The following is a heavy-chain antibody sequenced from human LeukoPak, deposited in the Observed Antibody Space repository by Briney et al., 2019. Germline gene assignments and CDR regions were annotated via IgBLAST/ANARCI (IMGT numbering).Heavy chain of an antibody. CDR1: GFTFNSYA. V-gene: IGHV3-23*01. D-gene: IGHD5-12*01. CDR2: ITNSGGNT. J-gene: IGHJ4*02. CDR3: AKGGQTDRFDY. Sequence: PGGSLRLSCAVSGFTFNSYAMSWVRQAPGKGLEWVSGITNSGGNTYYADSVKGRFTISRDNSKSTLYLQMNSLRAEDTAVFYCAKGGQTDRFDYWGQGALVTVSS.